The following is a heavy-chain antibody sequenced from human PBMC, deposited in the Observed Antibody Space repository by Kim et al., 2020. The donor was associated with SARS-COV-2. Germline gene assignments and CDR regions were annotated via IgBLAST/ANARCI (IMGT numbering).Heavy chain of an antibody. CDR1: GFTFSSYW. J-gene: IGHJ4*02. V-gene: IGHV3-74*01. CDR3: ARQNRAFDY. CDR2: VNGDGSNT. Sequence: GGSLRLSCSASGFTFSSYWMHWVRQAQGKGLMWVSRVNGDGSNTNYADSVKGRFTISRDNAQNTLYLQMNSLRADDTAVYYCARQNRAFDYWGQGTLVTASS.